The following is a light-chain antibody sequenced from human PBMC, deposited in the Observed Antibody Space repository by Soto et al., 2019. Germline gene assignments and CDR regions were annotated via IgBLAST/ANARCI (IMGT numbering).Light chain of an antibody. CDR3: SSYTSSSTRV. J-gene: IGLJ1*01. CDR2: XXS. CDR1: SSDVGGYNY. Sequence: QSALTQPASVSGSPGQSITISCTGTSSDVGGYNYVSWYQQHPGKAPXLMXXXXSXXXXXXXXRFSGSKSGNTASLTISGXXXXXXXXXYCSSYTSSSTRVFGTGTKLTVL. V-gene: IGLV2-14*01.